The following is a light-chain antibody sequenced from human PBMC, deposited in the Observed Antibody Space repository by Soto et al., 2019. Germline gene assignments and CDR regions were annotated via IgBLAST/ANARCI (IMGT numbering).Light chain of an antibody. CDR1: SSDVGGYNY. V-gene: IGLV2-8*01. CDR2: EVS. J-gene: IGLJ2*01. Sequence: QSVLTQPPSASGSPGQSVTISCTGASSDVGGYNYVSWYQHHPGKAPKLLISEVSERPSGVPDRFSGSKSANTASLTVPGLQAEDEADYYCSSYAGGNNLVFGGGTKVTVL. CDR3: SSYAGGNNLV.